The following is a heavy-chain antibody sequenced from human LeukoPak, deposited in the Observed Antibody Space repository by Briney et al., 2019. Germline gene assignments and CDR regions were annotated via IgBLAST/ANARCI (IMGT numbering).Heavy chain of an antibody. J-gene: IGHJ6*03. CDR1: GYTFTSYG. D-gene: IGHD3-3*01. V-gene: IGHV1-18*01. CDR3: ARARDPRFFYYYYYMDV. CDR2: ISAYNGNT. Sequence: ASVKVSCKASGYTFTSYGISWVRQAPGQGLERMGWISAYNGNTNYAQKLQGRVTMTTDTSTSTAYMELRSLRSDDTAVYYCARARDPRFFYYYYYMDVWGKGTTVTVSS.